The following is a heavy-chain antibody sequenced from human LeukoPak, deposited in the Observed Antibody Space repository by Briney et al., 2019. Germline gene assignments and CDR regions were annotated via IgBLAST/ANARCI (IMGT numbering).Heavy chain of an antibody. CDR1: GFAFNIYS. CDR2: IKYDSSTI. Sequence: GGSLRLSCVASGFAFNIYSMNWVRQAPGKGLEWVSYIKYDSSTIYYGDSVKGRFTISRDNSKNTLYLQMNSLRAEDTAVYYCARAVAGIMNYYYYGMDVWGQGTTVTVSS. J-gene: IGHJ6*02. D-gene: IGHD6-19*01. CDR3: ARAVAGIMNYYYYGMDV. V-gene: IGHV3-48*01.